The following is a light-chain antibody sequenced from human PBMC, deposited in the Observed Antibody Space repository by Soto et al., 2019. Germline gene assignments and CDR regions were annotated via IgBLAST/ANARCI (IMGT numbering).Light chain of an antibody. CDR3: QQYNNWPPYT. CDR2: GAS. V-gene: IGKV3-15*01. Sequence: IVMTQSPATLSVSPGDRVTLSCRASQSVSSDLAWYQQRPGQAPRLLIYGASTRATGIPARFSGTGSGTEFTLTISSLHSEDFAIYYCQQYNNWPPYTFGQGTKVDIK. CDR1: QSVSSD. J-gene: IGKJ2*01.